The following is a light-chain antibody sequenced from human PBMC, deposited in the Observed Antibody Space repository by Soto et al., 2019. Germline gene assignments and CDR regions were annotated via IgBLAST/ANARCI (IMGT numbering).Light chain of an antibody. CDR3: AAWDDSLSGYV. J-gene: IGLJ1*01. V-gene: IGLV1-47*01. Sequence: QSVLTQPPSASGTPGQRVTISCSVSSSNIGSNSVYWYQQLPGTAPKLLIYRNSQRPSGVPDRFSGSKSGTSASLAISGLRSEDEADYYCAAWDDSLSGYVFGTGTKVTVL. CDR1: SSNIGSNS. CDR2: RNS.